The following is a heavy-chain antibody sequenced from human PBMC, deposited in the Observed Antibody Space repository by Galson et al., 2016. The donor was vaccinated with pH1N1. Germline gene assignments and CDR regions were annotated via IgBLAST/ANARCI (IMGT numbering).Heavy chain of an antibody. D-gene: IGHD3-9*01. V-gene: IGHV3-30*18. CDR3: AKDQSVFDLPIDY. CDR1: GFRFSSYG. J-gene: IGHJ4*02. Sequence: SLRLSCAASGFRFSSYGMHWVRQGPGKGVEWVAGISYDGSDKVYADSVKGRFTISRDNSKNTLYLPMDSLRYDDTAVYYCAKDQSVFDLPIDYWGQGTLVSVSS. CDR2: ISYDGSDK.